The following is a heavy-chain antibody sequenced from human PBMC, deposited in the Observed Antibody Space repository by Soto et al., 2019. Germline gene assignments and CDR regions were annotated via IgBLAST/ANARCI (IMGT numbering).Heavy chain of an antibody. Sequence: QLQLQESGPGLVKPSETLSLTCTVSGGSISSSTYFWGWIRQPPGKGLEWIGSIDYSGTTYYNTSLRTRATISVDTSNNQFPLMLRSVTAAATAVYYCASHGANRGSYSEYFQHWGQGTLVTVSS. V-gene: IGHV4-39*01. D-gene: IGHD1-26*01. CDR1: GGSISSSTYF. CDR2: IDYSGTT. CDR3: ASHGANRGSYSEYFQH. J-gene: IGHJ1*01.